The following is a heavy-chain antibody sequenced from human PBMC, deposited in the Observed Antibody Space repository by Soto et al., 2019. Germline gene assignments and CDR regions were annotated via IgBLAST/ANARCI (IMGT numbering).Heavy chain of an antibody. J-gene: IGHJ1*01. CDR3: ARNGNRDFWSGHFG. CDR2: IYHSGST. CDR1: GYSISSGYY. V-gene: IGHV4-38-2*01. D-gene: IGHD3-3*01. Sequence: SETLSLTCAVSGYSISSGYYWGWIRQPPGKGLEWIGSIYHSGSTYYNPSLKSRVTISVDTSKNQFSLKLSSVTAADTAVYYCARNGNRDFWSGHFGWGQGTLVTVSS.